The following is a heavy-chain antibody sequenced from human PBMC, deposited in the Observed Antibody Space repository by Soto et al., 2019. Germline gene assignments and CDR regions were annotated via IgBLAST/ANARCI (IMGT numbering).Heavy chain of an antibody. CDR2: MSHGGSS. CDR1: GVSIDSGYW. CDR3: ARGLKFVISTYDS. D-gene: IGHD3-16*01. J-gene: IGHJ4*02. V-gene: IGHV4-4*02. Sequence: SETLSLTCDVSGVSIDSGYWWGWVRQPPGKDLEWLGDMSHGGSSNYNPSLKSRVTILLDKSKNQFSLSLRAEDTAVYYCARGLKFVISTYDSWGQGTLVTVSS.